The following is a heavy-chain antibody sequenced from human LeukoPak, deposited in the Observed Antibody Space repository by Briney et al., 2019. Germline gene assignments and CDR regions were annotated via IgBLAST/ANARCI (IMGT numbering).Heavy chain of an antibody. CDR1: GYTLTSYA. V-gene: IGHV7-4-1*02. J-gene: IGHJ5*02. Sequence: ASVKVSCKASGYTLTSYAMNWVRQAPGQGLEWMGWINTNTGNPTYAQGFTGRFVFSLDTSVSTAHLQISSLKAEDTAVYYCARDGCSSTSCYIGGYWFDPWGQGTLVTVSS. D-gene: IGHD2-2*02. CDR2: INTNTGNP. CDR3: ARDGCSSTSCYIGGYWFDP.